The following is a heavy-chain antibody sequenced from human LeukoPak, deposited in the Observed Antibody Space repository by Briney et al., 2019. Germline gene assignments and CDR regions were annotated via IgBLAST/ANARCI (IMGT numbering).Heavy chain of an antibody. Sequence: GGSLRLSCAASGFTFNSYSMNWVRQAPGKGLEWVSSISSSSSYIYYADSVKGRFTISRDNAKNSLYLQMNSLRAEDTAVYYCARGGDYVYFFDYWGQGTLVTVSS. J-gene: IGHJ4*02. D-gene: IGHD4-17*01. CDR2: ISSSSSYI. V-gene: IGHV3-21*01. CDR3: ARGGDYVYFFDY. CDR1: GFTFNSYS.